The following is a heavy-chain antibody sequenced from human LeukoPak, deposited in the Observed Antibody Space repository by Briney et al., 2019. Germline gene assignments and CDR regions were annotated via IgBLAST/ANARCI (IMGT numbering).Heavy chain of an antibody. CDR1: GFTFSSYA. J-gene: IGHJ4*02. V-gene: IGHV3-30-3*01. CDR2: KSYDGSNK. Sequence: GGSLRLSCAASGFTFSSYAMHWVRQAPGKGLEWVAVKSYDGSNKYYADSVKGRFTISRDNSKNTLYLQMNSLRAEDTAVYYCASLPETYYDFWSGYANSFDYWGQGTLVTVSS. CDR3: ASLPETYYDFWSGYANSFDY. D-gene: IGHD3-3*01.